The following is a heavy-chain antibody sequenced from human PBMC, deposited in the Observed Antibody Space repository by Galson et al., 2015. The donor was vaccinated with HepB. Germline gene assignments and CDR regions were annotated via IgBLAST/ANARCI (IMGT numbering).Heavy chain of an antibody. D-gene: IGHD2-15*01. V-gene: IGHV1-18*04. CDR2: ISPYNGNT. J-gene: IGHJ6*02. Sequence: SVKVSCKASGYTFTSYGISWVRQAPGQGLEWMGWISPYNGNTDYAQKLQGRVTMTTGTSTSTAYMDLRSLRSDDTAVYYCVRDHCIGGSCYDPNPKYYYDYVMDVWGQGTTVTVSS. CDR3: VRDHCIGGSCYDPNPKYYYDYVMDV. CDR1: GYTFTSYG.